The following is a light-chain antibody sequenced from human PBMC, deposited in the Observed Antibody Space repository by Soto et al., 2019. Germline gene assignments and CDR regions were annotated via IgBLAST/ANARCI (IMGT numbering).Light chain of an antibody. J-gene: IGLJ1*01. CDR1: SSDLAIYNY. V-gene: IGLV2-14*01. Sequence: QSALTQPASVSGSPGQSITIPCTGTSSDLAIYNYVSWYQQQPGKAPKLMIYQVTNRPSGVSNRFSGSRSGNTASLTISGLRAEDEADYYCSSYTDSSNYVFGTGTKVTVL. CDR2: QVT. CDR3: SSYTDSSNYV.